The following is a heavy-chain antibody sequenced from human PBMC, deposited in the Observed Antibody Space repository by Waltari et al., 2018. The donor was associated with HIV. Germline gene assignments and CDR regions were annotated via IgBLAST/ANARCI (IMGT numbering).Heavy chain of an antibody. V-gene: IGHV4-59*01. Sequence: QVQLQESGPGLVKPSETLSLTCTVSGGSISSYYWSWIRQPPGKGLGWIGYIYYSGSTNYNPPLKSRVTISVDTSKNQFSLKLSSVTAADTAVYYCARSGSYRGYFDYWGQGTLVTVSS. J-gene: IGHJ4*02. D-gene: IGHD1-26*01. CDR1: GGSISSYY. CDR3: ARSGSYRGYFDY. CDR2: IYYSGST.